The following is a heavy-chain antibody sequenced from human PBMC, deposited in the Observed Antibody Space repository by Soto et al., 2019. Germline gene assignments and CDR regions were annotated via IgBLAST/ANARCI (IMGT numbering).Heavy chain of an antibody. D-gene: IGHD3-22*01. CDR2: ISSSSSTI. CDR3: ARDSRDYYDSSGYGNY. CDR1: GFTFSSYS. V-gene: IGHV3-48*02. Sequence: GGSLRLSCAASGFTFSSYSMNWVRQAPGKGLEWVSYISSSSSTIYYADSVKGRFTISRDNAKNSLYLQMNSLRDEDTAVYYCARDSRDYYDSSGYGNYWGQGTLVTVSS. J-gene: IGHJ4*02.